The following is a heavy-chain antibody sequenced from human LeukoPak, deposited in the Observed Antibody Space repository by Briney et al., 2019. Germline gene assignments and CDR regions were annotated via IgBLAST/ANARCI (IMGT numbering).Heavy chain of an antibody. V-gene: IGHV3-43*01. Sequence: AGGSLRLSCAASGFTFDDYIMHWVRQTPGKGLEWVSLISWDGGSTYYTDSVKGRFTISRDNNKNSLYLQMNSLRTEDTAFYYCAKDFRRGSGSYYNRYPPFDHFDYWGPGTLVTVSS. J-gene: IGHJ4*02. CDR2: ISWDGGST. D-gene: IGHD3-10*01. CDR1: GFTFDDYI. CDR3: AKDFRRGSGSYYNRYPPFDHFDY.